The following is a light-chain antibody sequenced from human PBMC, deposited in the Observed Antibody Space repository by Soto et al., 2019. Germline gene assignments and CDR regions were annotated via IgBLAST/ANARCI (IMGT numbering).Light chain of an antibody. Sequence: DLQMTQSPSTLSASVGDRVSITCRASQSISSWLAWYQQKPGKAPKLLLDKASSLESGVPSRFSGSGFGAESTRTITSLQPAGFATQYCQKYNNYPWTFGQGTKVESK. CDR3: QKYNNYPWT. V-gene: IGKV1-5*03. CDR1: QSISSW. CDR2: KAS. J-gene: IGKJ1*01.